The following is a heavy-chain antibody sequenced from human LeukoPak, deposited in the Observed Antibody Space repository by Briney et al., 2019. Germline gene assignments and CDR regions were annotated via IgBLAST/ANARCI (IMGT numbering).Heavy chain of an antibody. J-gene: IGHJ4*02. V-gene: IGHV4-39*01. CDR3: ARSTVTTWVGDFDY. CDR2: IFYSGST. D-gene: IGHD4-17*01. Sequence: SETLSLTCTVCGGSVSSSSYYWGWIRQPPGKGLEWIGSIFYSGSTYYNPSLQSRVTISIDTSKNQFSLKLSSVTAADTAVYYCARSTVTTWVGDFDYWGQGTLVTVSS. CDR1: GGSVSSSSYY.